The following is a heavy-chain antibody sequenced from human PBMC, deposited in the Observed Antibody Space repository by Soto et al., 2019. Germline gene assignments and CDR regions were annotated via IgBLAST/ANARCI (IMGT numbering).Heavy chain of an antibody. V-gene: IGHV3-23*01. Sequence: GGSLRLSCAASGFTFSSYAMSWVRQAPGKGLEWVSAISGGGGSTYYADSVKGRFTISRDNSKNTLYLQMNSLRAEDTAVYYCATTYCGGDCYSEGDAFDIWGQGTMVTVSS. CDR2: ISGGGGST. CDR3: ATTYCGGDCYSEGDAFDI. J-gene: IGHJ3*02. CDR1: GFTFSSYA. D-gene: IGHD2-21*01.